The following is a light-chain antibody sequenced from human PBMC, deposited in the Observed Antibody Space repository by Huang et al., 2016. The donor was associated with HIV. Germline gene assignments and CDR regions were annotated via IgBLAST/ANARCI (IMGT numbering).Light chain of an antibody. CDR2: GTS. V-gene: IGKV3-15*01. J-gene: IGKJ1*01. CDR1: QSVSSN. Sequence: EIVMTQSPATLSVSPGERATLSCRASQSVSSNLAWYQQKPGQAPRLLIYGTSTRATGIPARFSGSGSGTEFTLTISSLQSEDFAVYYCQQYNNWRTFGQATKVEIK. CDR3: QQYNNWRT.